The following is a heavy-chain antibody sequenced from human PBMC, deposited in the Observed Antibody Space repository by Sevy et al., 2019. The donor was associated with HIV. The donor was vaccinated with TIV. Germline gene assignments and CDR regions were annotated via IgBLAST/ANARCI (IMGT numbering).Heavy chain of an antibody. J-gene: IGHJ4*02. Sequence: GGSLRLSCAASGFTFSSYAMHWVRQAPGKGLEWVSGLSAGGGFTYYADSVKGRFTISRDNSKNTLHLQMSSLGAEDTAVYYCATWGIVGRRVFDNWGQGTLVTVSS. V-gene: IGHV3-23*01. D-gene: IGHD6-6*01. CDR3: ATWGIVGRRVFDN. CDR2: LSAGGGFT. CDR1: GFTFSSYA.